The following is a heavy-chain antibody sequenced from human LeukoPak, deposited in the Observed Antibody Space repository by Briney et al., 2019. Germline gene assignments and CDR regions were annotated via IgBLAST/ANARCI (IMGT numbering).Heavy chain of an antibody. CDR2: INPNSGGT. CDR3: ARGGYSGWMAFDI. J-gene: IGHJ3*02. V-gene: IGHV1-2*02. CDR1: GYTFTGYY. D-gene: IGHD5-12*01. Sequence: ASVTVSCTASGYTFTGYYMHWVRQAPGQGLEWMGWINPNSGGTNYAQKFQGRVTMTRDTSISTAYMELSRLRSDDTAVYYCARGGYSGWMAFDIWGQGTMVTVSS.